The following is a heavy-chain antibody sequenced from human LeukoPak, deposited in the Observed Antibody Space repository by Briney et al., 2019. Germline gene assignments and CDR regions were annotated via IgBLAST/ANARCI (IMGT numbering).Heavy chain of an antibody. D-gene: IGHD5-24*01. CDR1: GFTFSSYT. CDR2: ISSSDSTI. Sequence: GGSLRLSCAASGFTFSSYTMNWVRQAPGKGLEWVSYISSSDSTIYYADSVKGRFTISRDNAKNSLYLQMNSLRAGDTAVYYCARTIEMATISYFDYWGQGTLVTVSS. J-gene: IGHJ4*02. CDR3: ARTIEMATISYFDY. V-gene: IGHV3-48*04.